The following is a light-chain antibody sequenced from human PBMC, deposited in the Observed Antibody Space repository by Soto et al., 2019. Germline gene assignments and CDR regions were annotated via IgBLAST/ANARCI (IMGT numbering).Light chain of an antibody. V-gene: IGKV3-20*01. CDR3: QQYGSSPRT. Sequence: ELVWTPSPVTLSLSTGERATLSCRASQSVSSSYLAWYQQKPGQAPRLLIYGASSRATGIPDRFSGSGSGTDFTLTISRLEPEDFAVYYCQQYGSSPRTFGQGTKVDIK. CDR1: QSVSSSY. CDR2: GAS. J-gene: IGKJ1*01.